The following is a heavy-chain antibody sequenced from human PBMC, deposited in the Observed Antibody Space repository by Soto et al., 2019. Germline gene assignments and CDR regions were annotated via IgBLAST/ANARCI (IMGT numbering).Heavy chain of an antibody. D-gene: IGHD6-19*01. Sequence: PSQTLSLTCAISGDSVSSNSAAWNWIRQSPSRGLEWLGRTYYRSKWYNDYAVSVKSRITINPDTSKNQFSLQLNSVTPEDTAVYYCARVGGSGKANYYYYGMDVWGQGTTVTVSS. J-gene: IGHJ6*02. CDR1: GDSVSSNSAA. V-gene: IGHV6-1*01. CDR3: ARVGGSGKANYYYYGMDV. CDR2: TYYRSKWYN.